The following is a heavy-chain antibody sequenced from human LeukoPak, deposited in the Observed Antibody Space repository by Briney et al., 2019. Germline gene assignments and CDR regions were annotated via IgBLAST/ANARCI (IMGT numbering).Heavy chain of an antibody. CDR2: ISSSGSTI. J-gene: IGHJ6*04. D-gene: IGHD3-10*02. V-gene: IGHV3-48*03. CDR1: GFTFSSYE. CDR3: AELGITMIGGV. Sequence: GSLRLSCAASGFTFSSYEMNWVRQAPGKGLGGVSYISSSGSTIYYADSVKGRFTISRDNAKNSLYLQMNSLRAEDTAVYYCAELGITMIGGVWGKGTTVTISS.